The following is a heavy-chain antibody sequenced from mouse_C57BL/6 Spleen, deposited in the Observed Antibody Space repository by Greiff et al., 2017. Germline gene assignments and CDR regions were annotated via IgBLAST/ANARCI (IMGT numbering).Heavy chain of an antibody. V-gene: IGHV1-80*01. D-gene: IGHD6-1*01. CDR2: IYPGDGDT. CDR3: ARSLPGAYFDV. J-gene: IGHJ1*03. CDR1: GYAFSSYW. Sequence: QVHVKQSGAELVKPGASVKISCKASGYAFSSYWMNWVKQRPGKGLEWIGQIYPGDGDTNYNGKFKGKATLTADKSSSTAYMQLSSLTSEDSAVYFCARSLPGAYFDVWGTGTTVTVSS.